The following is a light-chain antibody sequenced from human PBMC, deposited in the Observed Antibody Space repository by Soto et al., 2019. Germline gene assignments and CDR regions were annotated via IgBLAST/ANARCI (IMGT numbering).Light chain of an antibody. V-gene: IGLV2-14*01. CDR2: EVS. J-gene: IGLJ1*01. Sequence: QYVLTQPSSVSGSPGQSITISCTGTISDVGGYNYVSWYQQHPGKAPKLMIYEVSNRPSGVSNRFSGSKSGNTASLTISGLQAEDEADYYCSSYTSSRTFYVFGTGTKVPV. CDR3: SSYTSSRTFYV. CDR1: ISDVGGYNY.